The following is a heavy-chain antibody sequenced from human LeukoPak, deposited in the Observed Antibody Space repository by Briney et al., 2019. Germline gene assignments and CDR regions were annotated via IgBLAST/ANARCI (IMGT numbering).Heavy chain of an antibody. CDR1: GFTFDDYA. D-gene: IGHD3-10*01. J-gene: IGHJ4*02. Sequence: PGRSLTLSCAASGFTFDDYAMHWVRQGPGKGLEWVSGISWNSGSIAYADSVKGRFTISRDNAKNSLYLQMDSLRAEDTALYYCAKGLSMVRGLDYWGQGTLVTVSS. V-gene: IGHV3-9*01. CDR2: ISWNSGSI. CDR3: AKGLSMVRGLDY.